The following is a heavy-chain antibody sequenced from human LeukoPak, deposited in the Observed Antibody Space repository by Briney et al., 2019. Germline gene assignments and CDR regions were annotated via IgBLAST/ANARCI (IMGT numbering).Heavy chain of an antibody. CDR1: GGSISSGGYY. Sequence: PSETLSLTCTVSGGSISSGGYYWSWIRQPPGKGLEWIGYIYHSGSTYYNPSLKSRVTISVDRSKNQFSLKLSSVTAADTAVYYCARVRTFSPYYYFDYWGQGTLVTVSS. J-gene: IGHJ4*02. CDR3: ARVRTFSPYYYFDY. V-gene: IGHV4-30-2*01. D-gene: IGHD3-10*01. CDR2: IYHSGST.